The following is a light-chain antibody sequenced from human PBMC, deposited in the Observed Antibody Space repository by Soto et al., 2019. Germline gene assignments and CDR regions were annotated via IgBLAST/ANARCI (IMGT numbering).Light chain of an antibody. V-gene: IGLV2-11*01. J-gene: IGLJ2*01. Sequence: QSVLTQPRSVSGSPGQSVTISCTGTSNDVGGYNFVSWYQQHPGKVPNLFIYDVSRRPSRVPDRISGSKSGNTASLTISGLKAEYEADYYCSSYAGSYTLVFGGGTKLTVL. CDR2: DVS. CDR3: SSYAGSYTLV. CDR1: SNDVGGYNF.